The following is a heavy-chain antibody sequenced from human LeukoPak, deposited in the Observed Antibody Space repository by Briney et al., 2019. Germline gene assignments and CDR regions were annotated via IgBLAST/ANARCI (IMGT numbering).Heavy chain of an antibody. V-gene: IGHV3-21*01. CDR1: GFTFSSYS. D-gene: IGHD3-3*01. CDR3: ARGRITIFGVVTSYYFDY. J-gene: IGHJ4*02. Sequence: PGGSLRLSCAASGFTFSSYSMNWVRQAPGKGLEWVSSISSSSSYIYYADSVKGRFTISRDNAKNSLYLQMNSLRAEDTAVYYCARGRITIFGVVTSYYFDYWGQGTLVTVS. CDR2: ISSSSSYI.